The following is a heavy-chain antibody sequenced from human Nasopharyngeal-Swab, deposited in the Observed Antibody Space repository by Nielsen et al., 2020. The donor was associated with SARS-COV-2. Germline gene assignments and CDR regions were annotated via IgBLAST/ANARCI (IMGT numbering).Heavy chain of an antibody. V-gene: IGHV3-73*01. CDR2: IRSKANSYAT. D-gene: IGHD5-12*01. J-gene: IGHJ4*02. CDR3: TPGRATGY. CDR1: GFTLSGSA. Sequence: GESLKISCAASGFTLSGSAMHWVRQASGKGLEWVGRIRSKANSYATAYAASVKGRFTISRDDSKNTAYLQMNSLKTEDTAVYYCTPGRATGYWGQGTLVTVSS.